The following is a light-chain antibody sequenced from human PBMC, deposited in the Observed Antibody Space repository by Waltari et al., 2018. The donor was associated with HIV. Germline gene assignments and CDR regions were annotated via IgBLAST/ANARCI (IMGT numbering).Light chain of an antibody. Sequence: DTQMTQSPSSLSASVGARITITCQASQDIGNYLNWYQQKPGKAPKLLIYDAVNLEAGVPSRFRGSGSGTHFTFTISSLQPEDIATYYCQQCYDVVYTFAQGTKLDIK. CDR1: QDIGNY. V-gene: IGKV1-33*01. CDR2: DAV. J-gene: IGKJ2*01. CDR3: QQCYDVVYT.